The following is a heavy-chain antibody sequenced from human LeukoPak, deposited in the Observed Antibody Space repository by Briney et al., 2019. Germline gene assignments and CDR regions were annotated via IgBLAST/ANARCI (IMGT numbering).Heavy chain of an antibody. Sequence: AGGSLRLSCAASGVTDSSNYMSCVRQAPGRGLEWVSVIYSGGSTYYADSVKGRFTLSRDNSNNTLYLQMNSLRAEDTGLYYCASAREYCSGSNCYDYFQHWGQGTLVTVSS. CDR1: GVTDSSNY. V-gene: IGHV3-53*01. CDR2: IYSGGST. CDR3: ASAREYCSGSNCYDYFQH. D-gene: IGHD2-15*01. J-gene: IGHJ1*01.